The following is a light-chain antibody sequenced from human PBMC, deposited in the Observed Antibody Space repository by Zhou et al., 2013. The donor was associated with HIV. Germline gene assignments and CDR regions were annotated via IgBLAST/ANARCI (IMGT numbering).Light chain of an antibody. CDR1: QSVSSSY. CDR3: QQYNDWPLYT. CDR2: GAS. V-gene: IGKV3-20*01. Sequence: EIVLTQSPGTLSLSPGERATLSCRASQSVSSSYLAWYQQKPGQAPRLLIYGASSRATGIPDRFSGSGSGTDFTLTISSLQSEDAAVYYCQQYNDWPLYTFGQGTKLELK. J-gene: IGKJ2*01.